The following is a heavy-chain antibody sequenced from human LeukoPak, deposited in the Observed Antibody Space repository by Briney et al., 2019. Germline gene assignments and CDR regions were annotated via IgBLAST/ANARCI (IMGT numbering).Heavy chain of an antibody. CDR3: ARDSWDDVSFDY. Sequence: ASVKVSCKASGYTFTSYYMHWVRQAPGQGLEWMGIISPSGGGTSYAQKFQGRVTMTRDTSTSTVYMELSSLRSEDTAVYYCARDSWDDVSFDYWGQGTLVTVSS. CDR2: ISPSGGGT. D-gene: IGHD1-1*01. V-gene: IGHV1-46*01. J-gene: IGHJ4*02. CDR1: GYTFTSYY.